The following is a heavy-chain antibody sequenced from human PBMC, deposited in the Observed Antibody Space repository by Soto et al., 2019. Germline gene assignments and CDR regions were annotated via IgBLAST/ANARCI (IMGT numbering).Heavy chain of an antibody. V-gene: IGHV4-31*03. D-gene: IGHD4-17*01. CDR3: ARVQLNGDYGDAFDI. Sequence: QVQLQESGPGLVKPSQTLSLTCTVSGGSISSGGYYWSWIRQHPGKGLEWIGYIYYSGSTYYNPSLKRRVTISVDTSKNQFSLKLSSVTAADTAVYYCARVQLNGDYGDAFDIWGQGTMVTVSS. CDR2: IYYSGST. CDR1: GGSISSGGYY. J-gene: IGHJ3*02.